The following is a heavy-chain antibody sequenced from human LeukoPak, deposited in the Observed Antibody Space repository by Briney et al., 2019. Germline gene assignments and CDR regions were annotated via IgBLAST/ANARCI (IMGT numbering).Heavy chain of an antibody. CDR3: ARDGDTSSWSPQIYGMDV. Sequence: AGGSLRLSCAASGFTFSSYGMHWVRQAPGKGLEWVAVISYGGSNKYYADSVKGRFTISRDDSKNTLYLQMSSLRAEDTAVYYCARDGDTSSWSPQIYGMDVWGQGTTVTVSS. D-gene: IGHD6-13*01. J-gene: IGHJ6*02. V-gene: IGHV3-30*03. CDR2: ISYGGSNK. CDR1: GFTFSSYG.